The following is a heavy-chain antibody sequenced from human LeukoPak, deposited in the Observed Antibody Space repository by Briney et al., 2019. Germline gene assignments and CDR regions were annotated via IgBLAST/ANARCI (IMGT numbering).Heavy chain of an antibody. CDR3: AKDYFDILTGGMDV. V-gene: IGHV3-23*01. Sequence: PGGSLRLSCAASGFTFSSYAMSWVRQAPGKGLEWVSAISGSGGSTYYADSVTGRFTISRDNSKNTLYLQMNSLRAEDTAVYYCAKDYFDILTGGMDVWGKGTTVTVSS. J-gene: IGHJ6*04. CDR2: ISGSGGST. D-gene: IGHD3-9*01. CDR1: GFTFSSYA.